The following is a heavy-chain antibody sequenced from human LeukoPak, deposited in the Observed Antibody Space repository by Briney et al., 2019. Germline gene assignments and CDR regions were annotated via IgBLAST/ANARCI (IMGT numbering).Heavy chain of an antibody. CDR2: IHSGGTT. J-gene: IGHJ4*02. CDR1: GFTVSNNY. Sequence: GGSLRLSCAASGFTVSNNYMSWVRQPPGKGLEWVSVIHSGGTTNYAASVQGRFTISRDNSKTTVYLHMNSLRAEDTAVYYCARDSDSGYGPFASWGQGTLVTVSS. D-gene: IGHD5-12*01. CDR3: ARDSDSGYGPFAS. V-gene: IGHV3-53*01.